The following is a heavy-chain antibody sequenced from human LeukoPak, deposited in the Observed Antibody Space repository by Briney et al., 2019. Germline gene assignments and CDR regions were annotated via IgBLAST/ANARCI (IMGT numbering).Heavy chain of an antibody. CDR3: ARGSTNYYDSRTN. CDR2: ISSSSSYI. J-gene: IGHJ4*02. V-gene: IGHV3-21*01. Sequence: GGSLRLSCAASGFTFSSYSMNWVRQAPGKGLGWVSSISSSSSYIYYADSVKGRFTISRDNAKNSLYLQMNSLRAEDTAVYYCARGSTNYYDSRTNWGQGTLVTVSS. D-gene: IGHD3-22*01. CDR1: GFTFSSYS.